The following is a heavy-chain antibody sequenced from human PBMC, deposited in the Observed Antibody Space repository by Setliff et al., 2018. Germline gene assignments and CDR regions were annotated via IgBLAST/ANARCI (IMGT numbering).Heavy chain of an antibody. CDR2: IYTSWST. CDR1: GGSVNSGYDN. CDR3: ARMSGFQYIDV. D-gene: IGHD3-3*01. Sequence: SETLSLTCTVSGGSVNSGYDNWNWFRQPAGKELEWVGQIYTSWSTNYNPSLKSRVTISLDTSKNQFSLSLTSVTAEDTAVYYCARMSGFQYIDVWDKGTTVTV. J-gene: IGHJ6*03. V-gene: IGHV4-61*09.